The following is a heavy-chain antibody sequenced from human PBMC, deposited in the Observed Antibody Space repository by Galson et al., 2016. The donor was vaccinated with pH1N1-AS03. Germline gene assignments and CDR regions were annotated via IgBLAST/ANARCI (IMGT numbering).Heavy chain of an antibody. D-gene: IGHD1/OR15-1a*01. CDR3: ARIRLWNTGLGV. V-gene: IGHV2-70*04. J-gene: IGHJ6*02. Sequence: PALVKPTQTLTLTCTFSGFSITTSGVRMTWIRQPPGKALEWLGRIDSNDEKFYSTSLETRLTISRDIFKNQVVLTMTNMDPVDTGTYYCARIRLWNTGLGVWGQGTTVTVSS. CDR1: GFSITTSGVR. CDR2: IDSNDEK.